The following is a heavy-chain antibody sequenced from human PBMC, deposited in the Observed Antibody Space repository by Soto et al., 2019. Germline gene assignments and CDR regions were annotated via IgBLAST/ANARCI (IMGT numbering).Heavy chain of an antibody. V-gene: IGHV3-48*03. CDR3: ARGPARPNY. CDR2: ISSSSSCI. D-gene: IGHD6-25*01. CDR1: GFTFSSYE. J-gene: IGHJ4*02. Sequence: EVQLVESGGGLVQPGGSLRLSCAASGFTFSSYEMNWVRQAPGKGLEWVSYISSSSSCIYYADSVNGRFTISRDNAKNSLYLQMNSLRVEDTAVYYCARGPARPNYWGQGTLVTVSS.